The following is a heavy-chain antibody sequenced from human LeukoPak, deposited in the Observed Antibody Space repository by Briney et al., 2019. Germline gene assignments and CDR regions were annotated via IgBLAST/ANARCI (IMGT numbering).Heavy chain of an antibody. V-gene: IGHV3-48*04. CDR1: GFTFSTYN. Sequence: GSLRLSCAASGFTFSTYNMNWVRQAPGKGLEWVSYISSSSSNIYYADSVRGRFTISRDNAKNSLYLQLNSLRAEETAVYFCARGLAAAGKRAFDIWGQGTMVTVFS. D-gene: IGHD6-13*01. J-gene: IGHJ3*02. CDR2: ISSSSSNI. CDR3: ARGLAAAGKRAFDI.